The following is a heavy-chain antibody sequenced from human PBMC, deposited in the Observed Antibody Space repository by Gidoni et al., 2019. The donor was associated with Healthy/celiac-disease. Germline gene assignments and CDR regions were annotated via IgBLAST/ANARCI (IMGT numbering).Heavy chain of an antibody. D-gene: IGHD2-15*01. CDR1: GITFSIDL. Sequence: EVQLVESGGSLVQTGGSLRLSCAAYGITFSIDLMTWVRLAPGKGLVCVSRIYSHGSSTSYADSVTGLFTISRDNAKNTLYLQMNSLRAEYTAVYYCARSRYCSVGSCSYNWFDPWGQGTLVTVSS. CDR2: IYSHGSST. J-gene: IGHJ5*02. CDR3: ARSRYCSVGSCSYNWFDP. V-gene: IGHV3-74*01.